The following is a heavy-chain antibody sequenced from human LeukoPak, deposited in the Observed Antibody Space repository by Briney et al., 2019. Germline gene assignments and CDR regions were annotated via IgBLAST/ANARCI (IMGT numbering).Heavy chain of an antibody. Sequence: PGGSLRLSCAASGFTFSSFGMHWVRQAPGKGLEWVAVISYDGSRTLYSDSVKGRFTISRDNSKNTLYLQLSSLRAEDTAVYFCARDSGGDFYGSGASKGGAFDVWGQGTRVTVSS. D-gene: IGHD6-19*01. CDR1: GFTFSSFG. J-gene: IGHJ3*01. V-gene: IGHV3-30*19. CDR3: ARDSGGDFYGSGASKGGAFDV. CDR2: ISYDGSRT.